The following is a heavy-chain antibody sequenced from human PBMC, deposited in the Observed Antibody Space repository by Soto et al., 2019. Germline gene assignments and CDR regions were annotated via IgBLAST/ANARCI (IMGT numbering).Heavy chain of an antibody. CDR1: GFTFSSYA. CDR2: ISYDGSNK. D-gene: IGHD6-19*01. V-gene: IGHV3-30-3*01. J-gene: IGHJ6*02. Sequence: QVQLVESGGGVVQPGRSLRLSCAASGFTFSSYAMHWVRQAPGKGLEWVAVISYDGSNKYYADSVKGRFTISRDNSKKTLYLQMNSLRAEDTAVYYCASRSSGWYALPYYYYGMDVWGQGTTVTVSS. CDR3: ASRSSGWYALPYYYYGMDV.